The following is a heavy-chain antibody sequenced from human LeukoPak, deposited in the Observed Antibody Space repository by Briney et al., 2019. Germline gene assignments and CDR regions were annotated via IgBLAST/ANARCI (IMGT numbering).Heavy chain of an antibody. CDR3: ARPSGSYVYYFDY. D-gene: IGHD1-26*01. V-gene: IGHV5-51*01. J-gene: IGHJ4*02. CDR2: IYPGDSDT. CDR1: GYSLTSYW. Sequence: GESLKISCKGSGYSLTSYWIGWVRQMPGKGLEWMGLIYPGDSDTRYSPSFQGQVTISADKSISTAYLQWSSLKASDTAMYYCARPSGSYVYYFDYWGQGTLVTVSS.